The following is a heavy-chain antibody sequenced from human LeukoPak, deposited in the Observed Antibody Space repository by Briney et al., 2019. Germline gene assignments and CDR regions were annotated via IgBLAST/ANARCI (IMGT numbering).Heavy chain of an antibody. CDR1: GGSISSYY. V-gene: IGHV4-59*01. Sequence: SETLSLTCTVSGGSISSYYWSWIRQPPGKGLEWIGYIYYSGSTNYNPSLKSRVTISVDTSKNQFSLKLSSVTAADTAVYYCARDPVVVPAAIDYYYYMDVWGKGTTVTVSS. J-gene: IGHJ6*03. CDR3: ARDPVVVPAAIDYYYYMDV. CDR2: IYYSGST. D-gene: IGHD2-2*02.